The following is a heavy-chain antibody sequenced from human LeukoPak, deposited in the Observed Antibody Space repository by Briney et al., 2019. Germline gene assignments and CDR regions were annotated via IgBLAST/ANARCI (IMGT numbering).Heavy chain of an antibody. CDR2: LIPVFGAA. Sequence: SVKVSCKASGGTFRTYAISWVRQAPGQGLEWMGRLIPVFGAATYARKFQGRVTITTDKSADTAYMEMSSLRSEDTVVYYCARDLTTEQPNWLDPWGQGTLVTVSS. V-gene: IGHV1-69*05. J-gene: IGHJ5*02. CDR3: ARDLTTEQPNWLDP. CDR1: GGTFRTYA. D-gene: IGHD4-17*01.